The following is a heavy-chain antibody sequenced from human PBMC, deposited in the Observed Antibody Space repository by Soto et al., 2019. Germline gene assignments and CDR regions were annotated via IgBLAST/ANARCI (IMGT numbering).Heavy chain of an antibody. D-gene: IGHD3-10*01. CDR3: ARVYRITMVRGELSEY. V-gene: IGHV1-18*01. CDR1: GYTFTSYG. Sequence: QVQLVQSGAEVKKPGASVKVSCKASGYTFTSYGISWVRQAPGQGLEWMGWVSAYNGNRNDAQKRQGRVTMTTEPSKSTAYRELRSLGSDDRAVYECARVYRITMVRGELSEYWGQGTLVTVSS. CDR2: VSAYNGNR. J-gene: IGHJ4*02.